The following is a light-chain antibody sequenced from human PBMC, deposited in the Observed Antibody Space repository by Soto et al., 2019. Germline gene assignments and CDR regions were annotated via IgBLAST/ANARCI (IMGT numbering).Light chain of an antibody. CDR1: QSVTNN. V-gene: IGKV3-15*01. J-gene: IGKJ3*01. CDR3: QQYTTSPFT. CDR2: GAS. Sequence: EIMMTQSPATLSVSPGERATLSCRASQSVTNNLAWYQQKPGQAPRLLMYGASTRAAGISGRFSGSGSGTEFTLTISRLEPEDFAVYYCQQYTTSPFTFGPGTKVDIK.